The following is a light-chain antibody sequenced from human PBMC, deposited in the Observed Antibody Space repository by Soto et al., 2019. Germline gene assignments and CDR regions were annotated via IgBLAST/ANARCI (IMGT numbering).Light chain of an antibody. CDR2: GAS. CDR3: QQYGSSPRT. V-gene: IGKV3-20*01. CDR1: QSVSSSY. J-gene: IGKJ1*01. Sequence: EIVLTQSPVPLSLSPGERATLSCRASQSVSSSYLAWYQQKPGQAPRLLIYGASSRATGIPDRFSGSGSGTDFTLTISRLEPEDFAVYYCQQYGSSPRTFGQGTKVDI.